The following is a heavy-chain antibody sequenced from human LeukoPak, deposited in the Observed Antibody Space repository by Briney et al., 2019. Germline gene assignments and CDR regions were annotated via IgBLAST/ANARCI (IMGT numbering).Heavy chain of an antibody. CDR1: GFAFSGFG. J-gene: IGHJ4*02. D-gene: IGHD4-17*01. CDR2: ISHDSIDT. CDR3: AKPLYGDYLVAY. V-gene: IGHV3-23*01. Sequence: GDSLRLSCAASGFAFSGFGMSWVRQAPGKGLEWVATISHDSIDTHYIDSVKGRFRISRDNNEGTLDLQMNSLRAEDTAVYYCAKPLYGDYLVAYWGQGTLVTVSS.